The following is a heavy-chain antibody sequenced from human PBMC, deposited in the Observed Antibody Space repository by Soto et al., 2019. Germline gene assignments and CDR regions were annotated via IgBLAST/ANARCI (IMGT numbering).Heavy chain of an antibody. D-gene: IGHD2-21*02. CDR3: ARQRTTVVTQAYFDH. Sequence: SETLSLTCIVSGESISSSSHYWGWIRQPPGKGLEWIGSIYYSGRTYYNPSFKSRVTISIGTSKNQFSLKLSSVTATDTAVYYCARQRTTVVTQAYFDHWGQGALVTVSS. V-gene: IGHV4-39*01. CDR1: GESISSSSHY. CDR2: IYYSGRT. J-gene: IGHJ4*02.